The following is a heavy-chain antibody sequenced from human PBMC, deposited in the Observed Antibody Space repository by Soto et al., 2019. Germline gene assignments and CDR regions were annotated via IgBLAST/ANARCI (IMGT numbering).Heavy chain of an antibody. D-gene: IGHD3-10*01. Sequence: SGPTLVNPTQTLTLTCTFSGFSLSTTGVGVSWIRQPPGKALEWLALIYWHDDKRYSPSLKSRLTITKDTSKNQVVLTMTNMDPVDTATYYCARGGRAAFSLYYFNYWAQGALVTVSA. CDR3: ARGGRAAFSLYYFNY. J-gene: IGHJ4*02. CDR1: GFSLSTTGVG. CDR2: IYWHDDK. V-gene: IGHV2-5*01.